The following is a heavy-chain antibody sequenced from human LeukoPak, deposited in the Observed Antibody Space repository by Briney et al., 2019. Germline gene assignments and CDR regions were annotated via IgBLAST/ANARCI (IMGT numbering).Heavy chain of an antibody. V-gene: IGHV3-23*01. Sequence: GGSLRVSSAASGFPLISIAMSWVAPAPGKGLEWVSGISGGGGSTFYADSVKGRFTISRDNSKNTLYLQMNSLRAEDTAVYDCVNLYSSNYWGQGTLVTVSS. J-gene: IGHJ4*02. D-gene: IGHD6-19*01. CDR2: ISGGGGST. CDR1: GFPLISIA. CDR3: VNLYSSNY.